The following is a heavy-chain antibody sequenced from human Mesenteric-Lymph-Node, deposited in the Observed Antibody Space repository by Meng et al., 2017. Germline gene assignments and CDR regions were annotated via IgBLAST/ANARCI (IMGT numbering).Heavy chain of an antibody. V-gene: IGHV1-69*06. CDR1: GGTFSSYA. J-gene: IGHJ3*02. CDR2: IIPIFGTA. D-gene: IGHD2-15*01. Sequence: SVKVSCKASGGTFSSYAISWVRQAPGQGLEWMGGIIPIFGTANYAQKFQGRVTITADKSTSTAYMELSSLRSEDTAVYYCARAGPRYCSGGSCYRTIDAFDIWGQGTMVIGSS. CDR3: ARAGPRYCSGGSCYRTIDAFDI.